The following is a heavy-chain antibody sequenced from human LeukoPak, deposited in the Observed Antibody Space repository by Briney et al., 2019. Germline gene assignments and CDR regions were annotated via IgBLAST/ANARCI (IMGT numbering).Heavy chain of an antibody. CDR2: IYYSGST. CDR1: GGSISSGGYY. Sequence: PSETLSLTCTVSGGSISSGGYYWSWIRQHPGKGLEWIGYIYYSGSTYYNPSLKSRVTISVDTSKNQFSLKLSSVTAADTAVYYCAVTRTSYYLDNWFDPWGQGTLVTVSS. D-gene: IGHD3-16*01. J-gene: IGHJ5*02. CDR3: AVTRTSYYLDNWFDP. V-gene: IGHV4-31*03.